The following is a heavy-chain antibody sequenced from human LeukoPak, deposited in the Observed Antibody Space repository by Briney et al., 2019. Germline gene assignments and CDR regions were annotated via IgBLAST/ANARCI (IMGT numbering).Heavy chain of an antibody. J-gene: IGHJ6*02. V-gene: IGHV4-4*07. D-gene: IGHD3-3*01. CDR1: GGSISSYY. Sequence: SETLSLTCTVPGGSISSYYWSWIRQPAGKGLEWIGRIYTSGSTNYNPSLKSRVTMSVDTSKNQFSLKLSSVTAADTAVYYCASGRITIFGVVMKPPYYYGMDVWGQGTTVTVSS. CDR3: ASGRITIFGVVMKPPYYYGMDV. CDR2: IYTSGST.